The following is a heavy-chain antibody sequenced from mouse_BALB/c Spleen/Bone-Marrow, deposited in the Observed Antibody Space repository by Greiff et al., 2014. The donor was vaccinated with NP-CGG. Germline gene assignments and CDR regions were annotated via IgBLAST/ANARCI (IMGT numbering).Heavy chain of an antibody. V-gene: IGHV5-6*02. CDR2: ISSGGSYT. CDR3: ARRRDYYAMDN. Sequence: EVKLEESGGDLVKPGGSLKLSCAASGFTFSSYGMSWVRQAPDKRLEWVAAISSGGSYTHYPDSVKGRFTISRDNAKNTLYLQMSSLKSEDTAMYYCARRRDYYAMDNWGQGPSVTVSS. CDR1: GFTFSSYG. J-gene: IGHJ4*01.